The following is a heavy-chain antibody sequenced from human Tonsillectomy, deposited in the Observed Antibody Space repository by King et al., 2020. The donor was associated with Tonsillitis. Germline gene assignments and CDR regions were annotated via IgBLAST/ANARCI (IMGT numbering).Heavy chain of an antibody. D-gene: IGHD3-10*01. Sequence: LPLQESGPGLVKPSETLSLTCTVSGGTIRSSRHYWGWIRQPPGKGLEWIVTFYFSGSTFYSPSLKSRVTTFVDASKSQFSLNLTSVTAADTAIYYCAGTTLALAGEWAFDYWGRGTLVTVSS. J-gene: IGHJ4*02. CDR2: FYFSGST. V-gene: IGHV4-39*01. CDR3: AGTTLALAGEWAFDY. CDR1: GGTIRSSRHY.